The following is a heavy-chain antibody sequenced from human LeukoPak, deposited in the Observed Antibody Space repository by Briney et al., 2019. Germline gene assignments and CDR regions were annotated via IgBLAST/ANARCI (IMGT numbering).Heavy chain of an antibody. J-gene: IGHJ4*02. CDR1: GYSFYNFC. CDR3: ARATRGYDTGRDLDY. CDR2: INPSGENK. V-gene: IGHV1-46*02. D-gene: IGHD3-10*01. Sequence: GASVKVSCKASGYSFYNFCMHWVRQAPGQGVEWMGVINPSGENKRYAQKFQGRVTLTRDMSTSTVHMELSSLRSEDTAVYYCARATRGYDTGRDLDYWGQGTLVTVSS.